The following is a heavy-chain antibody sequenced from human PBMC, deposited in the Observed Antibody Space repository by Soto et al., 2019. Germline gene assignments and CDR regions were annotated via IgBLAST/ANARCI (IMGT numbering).Heavy chain of an antibody. CDR1: GGSFSGYY. Sequence: PSETLSLTCAVYGGSFSGYYWSWIRQPPGKGLEWIGEINHSGSTNYNPSLKSRVTISVDTSKNQFSLKLSSVTAADTAVYYCARGYGDEQGAFDIWGQGTMVTVSS. D-gene: IGHD4-17*01. V-gene: IGHV4-34*01. J-gene: IGHJ3*02. CDR3: ARGYGDEQGAFDI. CDR2: INHSGST.